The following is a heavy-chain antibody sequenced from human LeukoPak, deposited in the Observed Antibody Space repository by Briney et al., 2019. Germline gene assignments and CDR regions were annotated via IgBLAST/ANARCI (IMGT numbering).Heavy chain of an antibody. CDR3: AITYALGNYYKGGFDP. CDR2: INPNSGGT. D-gene: IGHD3-10*01. CDR1: GYTFIDYY. V-gene: IGHV1-2*02. J-gene: IGHJ5*02. Sequence: GASVKVSCKASGYTFIDYYMHWVRQAPGQGLEWIGWINPNSGGTNYSQNFQGRVTMTRDTSIRTVYMELSRLRSDDTAVYYCAITYALGNYYKGGFDPWGQGTLVTVSS.